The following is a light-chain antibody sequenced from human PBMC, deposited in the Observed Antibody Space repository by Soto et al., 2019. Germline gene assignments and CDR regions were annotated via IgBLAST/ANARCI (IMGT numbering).Light chain of an antibody. CDR3: GTWDSSLSAVV. CDR2: DTY. J-gene: IGLJ2*01. V-gene: IGLV1-51*01. CDR1: SFNIGNNH. Sequence: QSVLTQPPSVSAASGQMVTISCSGSSFNIGNNHVSWYQQVPGTAPRLLIYDTYERPSGIPDRFSGSKSGTSATLGITGLQTGDEADYYCGTWDSSLSAVVFGGGTKLTVL.